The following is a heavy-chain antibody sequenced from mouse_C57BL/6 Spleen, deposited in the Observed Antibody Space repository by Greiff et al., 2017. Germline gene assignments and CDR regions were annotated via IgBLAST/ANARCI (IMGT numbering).Heavy chain of an antibody. CDR3: ARSRTRGVYAMDY. D-gene: IGHD3-3*01. J-gene: IGHJ4*01. CDR2: INPNNGGT. CDR1: GYTFTDYN. V-gene: IGHV1-18*01. Sequence: VQLQQSGPELVKPGASVKIPCKASGYTFTDYNMDWVKQSHGKSLEWIGDINPNNGGTIYNQKFKGKATLTVDKSSSTAYMELRSLTSEDTAVYYCARSRTRGVYAMDYWGQGTSVTVSS.